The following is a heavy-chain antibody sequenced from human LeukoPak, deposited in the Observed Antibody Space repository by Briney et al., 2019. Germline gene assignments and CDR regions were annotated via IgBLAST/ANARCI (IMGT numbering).Heavy chain of an antibody. CDR3: ARDNIWAFDI. Sequence: GSLRLSCAASGFTVSSNYMNWVRKAPGKGLEWVSHIRSDGTITYADSVKGRFTISRDDAKTSVYLQLNSLRDEDTAIYYCARDNIWAFDIWGQGTMVTVSS. V-gene: IGHV3-69-1*01. D-gene: IGHD2/OR15-2a*01. CDR1: GFTVSSNY. J-gene: IGHJ3*02. CDR2: IRSDGTI.